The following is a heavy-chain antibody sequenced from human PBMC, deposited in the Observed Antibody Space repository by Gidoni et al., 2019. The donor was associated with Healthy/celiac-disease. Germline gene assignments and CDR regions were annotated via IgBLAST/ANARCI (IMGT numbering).Heavy chain of an antibody. D-gene: IGHD3-3*01. V-gene: IGHV4-34*01. Sequence: QVQLQQWGAGLLKPSETLSLTCAVYGGSFSGYYWSWIRQPPGKGLEWIGEINHSGSTNYNPSLKSRVTISVDTSKNQFSLKLSSVTAADTAVYYCARGEDFWSGPYAFDIWGQGTMVTVSS. CDR2: INHSGST. J-gene: IGHJ3*02. CDR1: GGSFSGYY. CDR3: ARGEDFWSGPYAFDI.